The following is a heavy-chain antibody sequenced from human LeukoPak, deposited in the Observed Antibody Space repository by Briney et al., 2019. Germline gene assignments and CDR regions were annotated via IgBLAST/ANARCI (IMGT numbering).Heavy chain of an antibody. J-gene: IGHJ6*03. CDR3: ARTPYDNRGSSPKFYYIDL. V-gene: IGHV3-30*02. D-gene: IGHD4-23*01. Sequence: GESLRISCIGSGFAFATYGMHWVRQSPGKGPEWLTYIRFDGTNKYYAGSVKGRFTISRDNSMNIVYLQMSSLTIEDTSLYYCARTPYDNRGSSPKFYYIDLWGKGTAVTVSS. CDR1: GFAFATYG. CDR2: IRFDGTNK.